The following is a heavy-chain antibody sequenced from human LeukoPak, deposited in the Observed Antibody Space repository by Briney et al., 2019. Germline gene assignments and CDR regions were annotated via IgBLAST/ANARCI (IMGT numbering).Heavy chain of an antibody. CDR1: GFIFSNYN. D-gene: IGHD6-19*01. V-gene: IGHV3-48*04. CDR3: ARVPVAASNNVYYYYMDV. J-gene: IGHJ6*02. CDR2: ISGSSSAI. Sequence: GGSLRLSCAASGFIFSNYNMNWVRQAPGKGLEWVSFISGSSSAIYYADSVKGRFTLSRDNAKNSLYLQMNSLRAEDTAVYYCARVPVAASNNVYYYYMDVWGQGTTVTVSS.